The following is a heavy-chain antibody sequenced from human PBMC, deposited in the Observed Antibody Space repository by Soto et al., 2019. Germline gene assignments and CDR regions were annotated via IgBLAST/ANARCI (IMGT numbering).Heavy chain of an antibody. Sequence: PGGSLRLSCAASGFTFSSYAMSWVRQAPGKGLEWVSAISGSGGSTYYADSVKGRFTISGDNSKNTLYLQMKSLRAEDTAVYYCAKGQAIFGVVTLNWFDPWGQGTLVTVSS. CDR1: GFTFSSYA. J-gene: IGHJ5*02. V-gene: IGHV3-23*01. CDR3: AKGQAIFGVVTLNWFDP. CDR2: ISGSGGST. D-gene: IGHD3-3*01.